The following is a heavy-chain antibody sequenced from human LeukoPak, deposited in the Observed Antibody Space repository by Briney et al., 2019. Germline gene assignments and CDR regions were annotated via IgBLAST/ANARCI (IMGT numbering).Heavy chain of an antibody. Sequence: SETLSHTCGVYGGSLSGFYWNWIRQPPGKGLEWIGEMNPSGRTTYNPSLKSRVSMSLDTSKNQFSLKLSSVTAADTAVYYCARGLKPYCTNDVCYTGDFWGQGTLVTVSP. CDR1: GGSLSGFY. CDR2: MNPSGRT. CDR3: ARGLKPYCTNDVCYTGDF. V-gene: IGHV4-34*01. J-gene: IGHJ4*02. D-gene: IGHD2-8*01.